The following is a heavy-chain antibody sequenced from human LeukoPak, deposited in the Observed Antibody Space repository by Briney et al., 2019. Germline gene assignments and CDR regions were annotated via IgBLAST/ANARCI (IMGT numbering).Heavy chain of an antibody. J-gene: IGHJ5*02. CDR3: AREHLPKMVRGVYNWFDP. V-gene: IGHV4-34*01. Sequence: SETLSLTCAVYGGSFSGYYWGWIRQPPGKGLEWIGSIYYSGSTYYNPSLKSRVTISVDTSKNQFSLKLSSVTAADTAVYYCAREHLPKMVRGVYNWFDPWGQGTLVTVSS. CDR2: IYYSGST. D-gene: IGHD3-10*01. CDR1: GGSFSGYY.